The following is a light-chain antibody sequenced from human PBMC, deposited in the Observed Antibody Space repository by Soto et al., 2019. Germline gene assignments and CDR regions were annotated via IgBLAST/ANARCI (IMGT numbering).Light chain of an antibody. V-gene: IGKV1-12*01. Sequence: DIQMTQSPSSVSAFVGDSVTITCRASQGVSDWVAWYQQKPGEAPKLLIYGSSSLLSGVPSRFSGARSGTDFTLTIISLQPEDFATYYCQQANSYPCTFGQGTKVEIE. CDR2: GSS. CDR1: QGVSDW. J-gene: IGKJ1*01. CDR3: QQANSYPCT.